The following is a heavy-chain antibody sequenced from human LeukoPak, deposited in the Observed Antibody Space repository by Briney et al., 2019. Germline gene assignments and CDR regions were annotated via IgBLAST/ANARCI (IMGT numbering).Heavy chain of an antibody. J-gene: IGHJ3*02. Sequence: PGGSLRLSCAASGFTFSSYAMSWVRQALGKGLEWVSAISGSGGSTYYADSVKGRFTISRDNSKNTLYLQMNSLRAEDTAVYYCAKQAGYSSSWLNAFDIWGQGTTVTVSS. CDR3: AKQAGYSSSWLNAFDI. CDR2: ISGSGGST. CDR1: GFTFSSYA. V-gene: IGHV3-23*01. D-gene: IGHD6-13*01.